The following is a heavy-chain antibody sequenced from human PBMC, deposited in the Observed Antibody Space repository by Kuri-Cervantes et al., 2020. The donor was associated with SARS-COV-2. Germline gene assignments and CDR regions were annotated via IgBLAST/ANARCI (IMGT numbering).Heavy chain of an antibody. Sequence: GESLKISCAASGFTFSSYAMSWVRQAPGKGLEWVSAISGSGGSAYYADSVKGRFTIPRDNSKNTLYLQMNSLRAEDTAVYYCASYYDSSGYYYYYYMDVWGKGTTVTVSS. D-gene: IGHD3-22*01. V-gene: IGHV3-23*01. CDR3: ASYYDSSGYYYYYYMDV. CDR2: ISGSGGSA. CDR1: GFTFSSYA. J-gene: IGHJ6*03.